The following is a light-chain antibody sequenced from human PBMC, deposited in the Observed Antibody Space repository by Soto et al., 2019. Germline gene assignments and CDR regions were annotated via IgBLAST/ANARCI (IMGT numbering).Light chain of an antibody. CDR2: DNN. CDR3: GTWDSSLSAVV. V-gene: IGLV1-51*01. J-gene: IGLJ2*01. Sequence: QSVLTQPPSVSATPGQKVTISCSGSRSNIGNNYVSWFQHLPGTAPKLLIYDNNMRPLGIPDRFSGSKSGTSATLGITGLQTGDEADFYCGTWDSSLSAVVFGGGTKLTVL. CDR1: RSNIGNNY.